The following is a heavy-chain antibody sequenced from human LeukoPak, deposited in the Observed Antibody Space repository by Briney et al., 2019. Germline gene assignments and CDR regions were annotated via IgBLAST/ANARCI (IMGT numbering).Heavy chain of an antibody. CDR1: GFTFSSYG. D-gene: IGHD2-2*01. V-gene: IGHV3-30*18. J-gene: IGHJ4*02. CDR2: ISYDGSNK. Sequence: GGSLRLSCAASGFTFSSYGMHWVRQAPGKGLERVAVISYDGSNKYYADSVKGRFTISRDNSKNTLYLQMNSLRAEDTAVYYCAKVPYYCSSTSCPADDYWGQGTLVTVSS. CDR3: AKVPYYCSSTSCPADDY.